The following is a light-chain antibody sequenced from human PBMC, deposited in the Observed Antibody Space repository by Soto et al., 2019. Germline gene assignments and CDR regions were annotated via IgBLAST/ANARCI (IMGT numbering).Light chain of an antibody. V-gene: IGKV3-20*01. Sequence: EIVLTQSPGTLSLSPGERATLSCRASQTVSSTYLAWYQQKPGQTPRLLIYGTSTRVTDIPDRFSGSGSGTDFTLTIARLETEDFEVYYCQQFDNSPWTFGQGTKV. CDR1: QTVSSTY. CDR2: GTS. J-gene: IGKJ1*01. CDR3: QQFDNSPWT.